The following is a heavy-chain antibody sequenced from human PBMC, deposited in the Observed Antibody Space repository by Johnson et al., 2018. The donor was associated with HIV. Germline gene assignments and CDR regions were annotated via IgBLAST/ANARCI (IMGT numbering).Heavy chain of an antibody. J-gene: IGHJ3*02. D-gene: IGHD4-11*01. CDR3: ARDYSNPPHAFDI. CDR2: ISYDEIDK. CDR1: GFTFSSYA. V-gene: IGHV3-30*14. Sequence: QVQLVESGGGVVQPGRSLRLSCAASGFTFSSYAMHWVRQAPGKGLEWVAVISYDEIDKYYADSVTGRFTVSRDNSKNTLYLQMNSLRAEDTAVYYCARDYSNPPHAFDIWGQGTMVTVSS.